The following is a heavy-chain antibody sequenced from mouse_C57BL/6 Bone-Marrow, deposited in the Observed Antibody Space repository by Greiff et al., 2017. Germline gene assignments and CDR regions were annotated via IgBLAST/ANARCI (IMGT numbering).Heavy chain of an antibody. CDR2: IYPTSGRT. D-gene: IGHD3-1*01. CDR1: GYTFTSYW. CDR3: ARSGPLGRSFDY. V-gene: IGHV1-55*01. J-gene: IGHJ2*01. Sequence: VQLQQPGAELVKPGASVKMSCKASGYTFTSYWITWVQQRPGQGLERIGDIYPTSGRTNYNEKFKSKAILNVDSSSYTAYIPLSRLTSEDSAVFYCARSGPLGRSFDYWGQGTTLTVSS.